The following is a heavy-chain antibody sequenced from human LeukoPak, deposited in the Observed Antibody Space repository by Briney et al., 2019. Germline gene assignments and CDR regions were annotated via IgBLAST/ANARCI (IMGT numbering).Heavy chain of an antibody. V-gene: IGHV3-7*01. CDR2: IKEDGSEK. J-gene: IGHJ5*02. CDR1: GSTFSRFW. D-gene: IGHD6-19*01. CDR3: ATRGGWYPRAFDH. Sequence: PGGSLSLSCAVSGSTFSRFWMSWVRQAPGKGLEWVATIKEDGSEKYYVDSVKGRFTISRDNAKSSLYLRMNSLRVEDTAVYCATRGGWYPRAFDHWGQGTLVTVSS.